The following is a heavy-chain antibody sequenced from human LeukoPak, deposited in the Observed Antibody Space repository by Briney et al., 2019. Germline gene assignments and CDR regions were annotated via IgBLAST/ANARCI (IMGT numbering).Heavy chain of an antibody. CDR1: GGSISSSSYY. D-gene: IGHD2-2*03. CDR2: IYYSGST. V-gene: IGHV4-39*01. CDR3: ARHRIGYCSSTSCSDYYYMDV. J-gene: IGHJ6*03. Sequence: SETLSLTCTVSGGSISSSSYYWGWIRQPPGKGLEWIGSIYYSGSTYYNPSLKSRVTISVDTSKNQFSLKLSSVTAADTAVYYCARHRIGYCSSTSCSDYYYMDVWGKGTTVTVSS.